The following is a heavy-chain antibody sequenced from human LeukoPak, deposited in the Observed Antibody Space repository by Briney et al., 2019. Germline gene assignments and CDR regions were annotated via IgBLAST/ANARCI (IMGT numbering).Heavy chain of an antibody. CDR3: ARDRNFGGDYNTIDY. Sequence: SQTLSLTCAISGDSVSSNSAAWSWIRQSPSRGLEWLGRTYFRSKRYNAVSVKSRITINPDTSKNQVSLQLNSVTPEDTAVYYCARDRNFGGDYNTIDYWGQGTLVTVSS. J-gene: IGHJ4*02. V-gene: IGHV6-1*01. CDR2: TYFRSKRY. D-gene: IGHD2/OR15-2a*01. CDR1: GDSVSSNSAA.